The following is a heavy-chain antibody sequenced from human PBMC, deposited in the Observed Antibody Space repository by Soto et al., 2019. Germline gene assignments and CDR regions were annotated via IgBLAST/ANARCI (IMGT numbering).Heavy chain of an antibody. Sequence: EVQLVESGGALVQPGGSLRLSCEASRFTLSSYEMNWVHQAPGKGLEWVSYITSSGNTIHYADSVKGRFTISRDNAKNSLYLQMNNLRAEDTAVYYCARAPPPDYYYGMDVW. CDR1: RFTLSSYE. CDR3: ARAPPPDYYYGMDV. CDR2: ITSSGNTI. V-gene: IGHV3-48*03. J-gene: IGHJ6*01.